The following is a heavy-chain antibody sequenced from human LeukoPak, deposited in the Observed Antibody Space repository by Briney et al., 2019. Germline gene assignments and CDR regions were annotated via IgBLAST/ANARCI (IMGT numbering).Heavy chain of an antibody. CDR3: ARGASGGSYYYYYMDV. J-gene: IGHJ6*03. CDR1: GGTFSSYA. Sequence: GASVKVSCKASGGTFSSYAISWVRQAPGQGLEWMGGIIPIFGTANYAQKFQGRVTITADESTSTAYMELSSLRSDDTAVYYCARGASGGSYYYYYMDVWGKGTTVTVSS. CDR2: IIPIFGTA. V-gene: IGHV1-69*13. D-gene: IGHD2-15*01.